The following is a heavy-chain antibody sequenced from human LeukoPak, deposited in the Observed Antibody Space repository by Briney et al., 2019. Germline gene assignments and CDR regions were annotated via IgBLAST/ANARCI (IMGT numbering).Heavy chain of an antibody. D-gene: IGHD3-3*01. CDR3: ARTRDGDFWSGYQTFDY. CDR2: IIPIFGTA. J-gene: IGHJ4*02. V-gene: IGHV1-69*05. Sequence: SVKVSCKASGGTFSSYAISWVRQAPGQGLEWMGRIIPIFGTANYAQKFQGRVTITTDESTSTAYMELSSLRSEDTAVYYCARTRDGDFWSGYQTFDYWGQGTLVTVSS. CDR1: GGTFSSYA.